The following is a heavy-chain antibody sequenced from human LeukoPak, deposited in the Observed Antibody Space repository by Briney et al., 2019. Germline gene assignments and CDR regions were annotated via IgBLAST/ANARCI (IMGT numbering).Heavy chain of an antibody. CDR1: GYTFTTYG. D-gene: IGHD3-22*01. Sequence: ASVKVSCKASGYTFTTYGISWVRQAPGLGLEWMGWISADNGNTNYAQKLQDRVTMTTDTSTSTAYMELRSLRSDDTAVYYCARGSGVIKYYYDSSGYYSFDYWGQGTLVTVSS. CDR2: ISADNGNT. CDR3: ARGSGVIKYYYDSSGYYSFDY. V-gene: IGHV1-18*01. J-gene: IGHJ4*02.